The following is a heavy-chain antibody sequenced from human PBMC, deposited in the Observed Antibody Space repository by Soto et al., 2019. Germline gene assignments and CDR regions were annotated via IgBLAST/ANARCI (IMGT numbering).Heavy chain of an antibody. D-gene: IGHD2-2*01. V-gene: IGHV1-69*13. Sequence: SVKVSCKASGGTYSSYAISWVRQAPGQGLEWMGGIIPIFGTANYAQKFQGRVTITADESTSTAYMELSSLRSEDTAVYYCAGDGHGSNNCEYRRQGNMVTVAS. CDR1: GGTYSSYA. CDR3: AGDGHGSNNCEY. CDR2: IIPIFGTA. J-gene: IGHJ4*02.